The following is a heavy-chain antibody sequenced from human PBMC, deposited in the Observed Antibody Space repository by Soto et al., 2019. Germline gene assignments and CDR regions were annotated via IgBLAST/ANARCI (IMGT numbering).Heavy chain of an antibody. CDR1: GFTFSGDW. CDR2: INMDGSST. Sequence: GGSLRLSCAASGFTFSGDWMHWVRQAAGKGLVWVSRINMDGSSTNYADSVKDRFTISRDNAKNTLYLQMNSLRVDDTAVYYCARGPRGLYHHDYWGQGALVTVSS. D-gene: IGHD2-2*01. J-gene: IGHJ4*02. CDR3: ARGPRGLYHHDY. V-gene: IGHV3-74*01.